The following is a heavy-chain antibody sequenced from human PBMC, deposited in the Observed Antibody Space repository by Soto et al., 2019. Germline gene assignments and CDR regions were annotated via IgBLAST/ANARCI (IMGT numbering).Heavy chain of an antibody. V-gene: IGHV1-18*01. CDR3: ARDRSYYDSGSTYGMDV. CDR2: ISAYNGNT. Sequence: ASVKVSCKASGYTFTSYGISWVRQAPGQGLEWMGWISAYNGNTNYAQKLQGRVTMTTDTSTSTAYMELRSLRSDDTAVYYCARDRSYYDSGSTYGMDVWGQGTTDTDSS. D-gene: IGHD3-22*01. J-gene: IGHJ6*02. CDR1: GYTFTSYG.